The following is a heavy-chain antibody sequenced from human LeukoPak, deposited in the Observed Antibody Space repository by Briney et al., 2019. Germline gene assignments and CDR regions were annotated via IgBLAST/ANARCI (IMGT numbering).Heavy chain of an antibody. Sequence: SETLSLTCTVSGGSISSSSYYWGWTRQPPGNGLEWIGSIYYSGSTYYNPSPKSRVTISVDTSKNQFSLKLSSVTAADTAVYYCARFSSSWYYFDYWGQGTLVTVSS. D-gene: IGHD6-13*01. CDR3: ARFSSSWYYFDY. CDR1: GGSISSSSYY. V-gene: IGHV4-39*01. J-gene: IGHJ4*02. CDR2: IYYSGST.